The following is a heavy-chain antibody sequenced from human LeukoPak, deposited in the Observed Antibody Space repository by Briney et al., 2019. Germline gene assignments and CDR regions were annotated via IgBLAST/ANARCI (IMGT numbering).Heavy chain of an antibody. D-gene: IGHD3-22*01. CDR3: ARGPSDYDTSFDY. V-gene: IGHV3-48*03. CDR2: ISGSGTTI. CDR1: GFNFSSYE. Sequence: GGSLRLSCAASGFNFSSYEMNWVRQAPGKGLEWVSYISGSGTTIYYADSVKGRFTISRDNAKNSLYLQMNSLRVEDTAVYYCARGPSDYDTSFDYWGQGTLVTVSS. J-gene: IGHJ4*02.